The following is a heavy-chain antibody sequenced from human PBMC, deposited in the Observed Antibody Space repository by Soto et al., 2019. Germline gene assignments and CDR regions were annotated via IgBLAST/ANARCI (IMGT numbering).Heavy chain of an antibody. D-gene: IGHD2-8*01. CDR3: AHPRGYGVFDAVDI. CDR2: IRSSGGGT. V-gene: IGHV3-23*01. Sequence: GGALRLSCAASGFIFSTYAVNWFRQAPGGGVECVSAIRSSGGGTFCAESVRGRFPISRDNSVTTLYLQMSSLSPEDTAVYYCAHPRGYGVFDAVDIWGQGTMVTVSS. CDR1: GFIFSTYA. J-gene: IGHJ3*02.